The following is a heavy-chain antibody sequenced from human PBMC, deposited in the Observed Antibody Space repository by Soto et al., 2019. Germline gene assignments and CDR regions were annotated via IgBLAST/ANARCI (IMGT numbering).Heavy chain of an antibody. CDR3: ARDVGAMAYFDY. D-gene: IGHD5-18*01. Sequence: GGSLRLSCAASGFTFSSYAMHWVRQAPGKGLEWVAVISYDGSNKYYADSVKGRFTISRDNSKNTLYLQMNSLRAEDTAVYYCARDVGAMAYFDYWGQGTLVTVSS. V-gene: IGHV3-30-3*01. CDR2: ISYDGSNK. CDR1: GFTFSSYA. J-gene: IGHJ4*02.